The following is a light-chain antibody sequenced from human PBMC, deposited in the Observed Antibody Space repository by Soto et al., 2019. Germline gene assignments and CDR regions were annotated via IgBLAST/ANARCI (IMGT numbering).Light chain of an antibody. Sequence: EVVMTQSPVTLSVSPGERATLSCRASQSVGGDLAWYQQTPDQTPRLLIYGAVTRATGVAARFSGAGSGTEFTLTVDSLQSEDVAIYYCQQYNAWPRTFGQGTKLEI. CDR1: QSVGGD. CDR2: GAV. J-gene: IGKJ2*01. CDR3: QQYNAWPRT. V-gene: IGKV3-15*01.